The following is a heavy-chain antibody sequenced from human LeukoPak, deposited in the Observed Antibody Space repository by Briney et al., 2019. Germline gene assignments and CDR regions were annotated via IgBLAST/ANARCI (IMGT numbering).Heavy chain of an antibody. CDR1: GGSISSSSYY. CDR3: AREARETYFDY. D-gene: IGHD1-26*01. Sequence: SETLSLTCTVSGGSISSSSYYWGWIRQPPGKGLEWIGSIYYSGSTSYNPSLKSRVTISVDTSKNQFSLKLSSVTAADTAVYYCAREARETYFDYWGQGTLVTVSS. CDR2: IYYSGST. V-gene: IGHV4-39*07. J-gene: IGHJ4*02.